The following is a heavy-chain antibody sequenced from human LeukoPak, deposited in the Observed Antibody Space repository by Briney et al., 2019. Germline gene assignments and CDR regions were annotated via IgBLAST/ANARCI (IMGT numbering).Heavy chain of an antibody. V-gene: IGHV3-30*04. Sequence: PGRSLRLSCAASGFSFRRYDMHWVRQAQGKGLEWVAAISNDGRKEIYTDSVKGRFTISRDNSKNTLYLQMNSLRAEDTAVYYCARVLRYCSGGNCYSGGLGYMDVWGKGTTVTISS. CDR2: ISNDGRKE. J-gene: IGHJ6*03. CDR3: ARVLRYCSGGNCYSGGLGYMDV. D-gene: IGHD2-15*01. CDR1: GFSFRRYD.